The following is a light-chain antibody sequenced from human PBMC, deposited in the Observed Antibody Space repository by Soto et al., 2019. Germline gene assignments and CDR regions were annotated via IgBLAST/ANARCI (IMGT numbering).Light chain of an antibody. Sequence: EIVLTQSPATLSLSPLERHPLXFLASQSVSSYLAWYQQKPGQAPRLLIYDASNRATGIPARFSGSGSGTDFTLTISRLEPEDFAAYYCQQYGSSPRWTFGQGTKVDIK. J-gene: IGKJ1*01. CDR3: QQYGSSPRWT. CDR2: DAS. V-gene: IGKV3-20*01. CDR1: QSVSSY.